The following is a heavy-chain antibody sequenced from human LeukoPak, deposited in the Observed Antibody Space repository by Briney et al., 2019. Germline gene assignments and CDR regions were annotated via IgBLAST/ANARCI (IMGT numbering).Heavy chain of an antibody. V-gene: IGHV3-23*01. Sequence: GSLRLSCAASGFTFSSYAMNWVRQAPGKGLEWVSAISGSGGSTYYADSVKGRFTISRDNADNSLSLQMNSLRAEDTAVYYCARDQGERRHYYYGMDVWGQGTTVTVSS. CDR1: GFTFSSYA. CDR3: ARDQGERRHYYYGMDV. J-gene: IGHJ6*02. D-gene: IGHD1-1*01. CDR2: ISGSGGST.